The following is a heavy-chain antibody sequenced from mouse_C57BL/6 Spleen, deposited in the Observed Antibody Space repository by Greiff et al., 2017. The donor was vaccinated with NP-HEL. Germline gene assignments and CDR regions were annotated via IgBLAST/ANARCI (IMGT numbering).Heavy chain of an antibody. Sequence: VMLVESGPELVKPGASVKISCKASGYAFSSSWMNWVKQRPGKGLEWIGRIYPGDGDTNYNGKFKGKATLTADKSSSTAYMQLSSLTSEDSAVYFCARHDYDDYAMDYWGQGTSVTVSS. J-gene: IGHJ4*01. V-gene: IGHV1-82*01. CDR3: ARHDYDDYAMDY. D-gene: IGHD2-4*01. CDR2: IYPGDGDT. CDR1: GYAFSSSW.